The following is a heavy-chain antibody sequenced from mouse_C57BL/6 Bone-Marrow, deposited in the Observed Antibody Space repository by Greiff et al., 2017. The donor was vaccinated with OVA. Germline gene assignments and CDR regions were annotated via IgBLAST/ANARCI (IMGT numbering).Heavy chain of an antibody. CDR1: GYSFTDYN. CDR2: INPNYGTT. V-gene: IGHV1-39*01. Sequence: EVQLKESGPELVKPGASVKISCKASGYSFTDYNMNWVKQSNGKSLEWIGVINPNYGTTSYNQKFKGKATLTVDQSSSTAYMQLNSLTSEDSAVYYCARWAGYEGDYAMDYWGQGTSVTVSS. J-gene: IGHJ4*01. D-gene: IGHD2-2*01. CDR3: ARWAGYEGDYAMDY.